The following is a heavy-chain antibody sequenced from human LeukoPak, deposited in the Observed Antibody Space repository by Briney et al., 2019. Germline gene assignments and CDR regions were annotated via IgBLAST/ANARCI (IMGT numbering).Heavy chain of an antibody. D-gene: IGHD2-2*02. Sequence: SETLSLTSTVSGGSISCGSYYWSWIRQPAGKGLEWIGRIYTSGSTNYNPSLKSRVTISVDTSKNQFSLKLSSVTAADMAVYYCARELVVPAAIGWFDPWGQGTLVTVSS. J-gene: IGHJ5*02. V-gene: IGHV4-61*02. CDR3: ARELVVPAAIGWFDP. CDR2: IYTSGST. CDR1: GGSISCGSYY.